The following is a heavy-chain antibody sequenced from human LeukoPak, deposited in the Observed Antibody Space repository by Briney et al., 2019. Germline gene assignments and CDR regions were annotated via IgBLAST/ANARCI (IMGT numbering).Heavy chain of an antibody. Sequence: SETLSLTCAVYGGSFSGYYWSWIRDPPGEGLEWIGEINHSGSTNHNPSLKSRVTISLDTSKNQFSLKLSSVTAADTAVYYCARRRGYVWGSYRHDYWGQGTLVTGSS. CDR3: ARRRGYVWGSYRHDY. CDR2: INHSGST. J-gene: IGHJ4*02. D-gene: IGHD3-16*02. CDR1: GGSFSGYY. V-gene: IGHV4-34*01.